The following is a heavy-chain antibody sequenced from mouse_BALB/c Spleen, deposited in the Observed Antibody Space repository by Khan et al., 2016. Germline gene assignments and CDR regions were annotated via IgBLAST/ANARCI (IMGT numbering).Heavy chain of an antibody. CDR2: TYPYNGGS. D-gene: IGHD2-13*01. CDR3: ARADGDAWFAY. CDR1: GYTFTDYN. V-gene: IGHV1S29*02. Sequence: VQLQQPGPELVKPGASVKISCKASGYTFTDYNMHWVKQSHGKTLDWIGYTYPYNGGSDYNQKFKNKATLTVDNSSSTAYMEFRSLTSDDSAVSSCARADGDAWFAYWGPGTLVSVSA. J-gene: IGHJ3*01.